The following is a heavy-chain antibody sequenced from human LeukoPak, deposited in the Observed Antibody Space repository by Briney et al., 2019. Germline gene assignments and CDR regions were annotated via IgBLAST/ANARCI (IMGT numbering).Heavy chain of an antibody. Sequence: SETLSLTCSVSGVSISTSSYYWGWIRQPPGKGLEWIGTIYYTGSTYYNPSLKSRVTISVDTSKNQFSLKLSSVTAADTAVYYCARKAISSSWYGEGVDYWGQGTLVTVSS. CDR1: GVSISTSSYY. J-gene: IGHJ4*02. D-gene: IGHD6-13*01. CDR2: IYYTGST. CDR3: ARKAISSSWYGEGVDY. V-gene: IGHV4-39*07.